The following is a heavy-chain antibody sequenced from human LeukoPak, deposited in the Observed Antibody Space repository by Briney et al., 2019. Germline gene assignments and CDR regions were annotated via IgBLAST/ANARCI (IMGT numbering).Heavy chain of an antibody. V-gene: IGHV3-23*01. Sequence: PGGSLRLSCAASGFTFSSYAMSWVRQAPGKGLEWVSGISAGGGNTYYADSVKGRFTISRDNAKNSLYLQMNSLRAEDTAVYYCAREKAVDYGMDVWGQGTTVTVSS. D-gene: IGHD6-19*01. CDR3: AREKAVDYGMDV. CDR2: ISAGGGNT. CDR1: GFTFSSYA. J-gene: IGHJ6*02.